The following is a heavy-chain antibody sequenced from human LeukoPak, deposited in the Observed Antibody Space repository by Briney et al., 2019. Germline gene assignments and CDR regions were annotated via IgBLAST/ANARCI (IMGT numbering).Heavy chain of an antibody. CDR2: ISAYNGNT. D-gene: IGHD6-13*01. Sequence: ASVKVSCKASGYTFTSYGISWVRQAPGQGLEWMGWISAYNGNTNYAQKLQGRVTMTTDTSTSTACMELRSLRSDDTAVYYCARFLIAAAGIDYYYYYMDVWGKGTTVTVSS. V-gene: IGHV1-18*01. CDR1: GYTFTSYG. CDR3: ARFLIAAAGIDYYYYYMDV. J-gene: IGHJ6*03.